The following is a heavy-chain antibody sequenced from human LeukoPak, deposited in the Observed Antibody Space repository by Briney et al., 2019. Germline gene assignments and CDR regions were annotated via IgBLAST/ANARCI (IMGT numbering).Heavy chain of an antibody. J-gene: IGHJ5*02. V-gene: IGHV4-38-2*02. CDR1: GYSISSTYY. D-gene: IGHD3-3*01. CDR2: IYHSGST. CDR3: ARARFLEWSPNWFDP. Sequence: SETLSLTCTVSGYSISSTYYWGWIRQPPGKGLEWIGTIYHSGSTYYSPSLKSRVTISVDTSKNQFSLKLTSVTAADTAVYYCARARFLEWSPNWFDPWGQGTLVTVSS.